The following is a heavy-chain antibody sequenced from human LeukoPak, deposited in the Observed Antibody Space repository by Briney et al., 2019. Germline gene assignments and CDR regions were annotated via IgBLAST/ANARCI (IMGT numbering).Heavy chain of an antibody. CDR2: IYYSGST. D-gene: IGHD3-10*01. CDR1: GGSISSYY. J-gene: IGHJ6*03. Sequence: PSETLSLTCTVSGGSISSYYWSWIRRPPGKGLEWIGYIYYSGSTNYNPSLKSRVTISVDTSKNQFSLKLSSVTAADTAVYYCARGRLVRGVIYYYYYMDVWGKGTTVTVSS. CDR3: ARGRLVRGVIYYYYYMDV. V-gene: IGHV4-59*12.